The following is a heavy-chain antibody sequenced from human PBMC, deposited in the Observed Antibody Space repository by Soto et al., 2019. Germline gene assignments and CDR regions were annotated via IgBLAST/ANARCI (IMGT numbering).Heavy chain of an antibody. D-gene: IGHD3-10*01. CDR1: GGSFSGHY. CDR3: ARWFGELLWDWFDP. V-gene: IGHV4-34*01. J-gene: IGHJ5*02. Sequence: SETLSLTCAVYGGSFSGHYWSWIRQPPGKGLEWIGEINHSGSTNQNPSLKSRLSISVDTSKNQFSLKLSSVTAADTAVYYCARWFGELLWDWFDPWGQGTLVTSPQ. CDR2: INHSGST.